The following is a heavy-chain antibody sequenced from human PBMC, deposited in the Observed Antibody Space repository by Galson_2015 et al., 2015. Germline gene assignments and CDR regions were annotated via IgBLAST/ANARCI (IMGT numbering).Heavy chain of an antibody. V-gene: IGHV1-46*01. CDR1: GYTFTSYY. CDR3: ARDQLGNWNDGYYYRDV. D-gene: IGHD1-20*01. J-gene: IGHJ6*03. Sequence: SVKVSCKASGYTFTSYYMHWVRQAPGQGPEWMGIINPSGGSTNYAQKFQGRVTMTRDTSTSTVYLELSSLRSEDTAVYYCARDQLGNWNDGYYYRDVWGNATTVTDPS. CDR2: INPSGGST.